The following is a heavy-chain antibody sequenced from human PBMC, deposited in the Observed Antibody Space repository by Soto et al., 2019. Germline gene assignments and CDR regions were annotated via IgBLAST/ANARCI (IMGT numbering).Heavy chain of an antibody. V-gene: IGHV1-69*12. CDR1: GGTFSRYA. CDR3: AQTLGLAVAGPGRFDL. D-gene: IGHD6-19*01. CDR2: ITPMFGTA. Sequence: QVQLVQSGAEVKKYGSSVKVSCKASGGTFSRYAISWVRQAPGQGLEWMGGITPMFGTANYAQKFQGRVTITADEHTSTAYMELSSLRSDDTAVYYCAQTLGLAVAGPGRFDLWGRGTLVTVSS. J-gene: IGHJ2*01.